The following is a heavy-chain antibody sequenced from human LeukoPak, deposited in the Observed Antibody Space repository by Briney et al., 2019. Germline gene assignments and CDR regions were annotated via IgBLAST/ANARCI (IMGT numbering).Heavy chain of an antibody. CDR2: INAGNGNT. J-gene: IGHJ6*02. Sequence: ASVKVSCKASGYTFTSYAMHWVRQAPGQRLEWMGWINAGNGNTKYSQKFQGRVTITRDTSASTAYMELSSLRSEDTAVYYCARDILTGYGTYYYYGMDVWGQGTTVTVSS. CDR1: GYTFTSYA. CDR3: ARDILTGYGTYYYYGMDV. D-gene: IGHD3-9*01. V-gene: IGHV1-3*01.